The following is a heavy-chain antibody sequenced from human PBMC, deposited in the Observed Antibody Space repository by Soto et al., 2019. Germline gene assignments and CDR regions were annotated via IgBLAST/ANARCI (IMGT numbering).Heavy chain of an antibody. CDR1: GFTFGDYW. D-gene: IGHD6-13*01. J-gene: IGHJ4*02. Sequence: PGGSLRLSCAASGFTFGDYWMHWVRQPPGKGPEWVSRMTGDGRTTQYADSVKGRFTASRDNAKSTLYLQMNSLRAEDTAVYYCAAWYDWGQGTPVTVSS. V-gene: IGHV3-74*03. CDR2: MTGDGRTT. CDR3: AAWYD.